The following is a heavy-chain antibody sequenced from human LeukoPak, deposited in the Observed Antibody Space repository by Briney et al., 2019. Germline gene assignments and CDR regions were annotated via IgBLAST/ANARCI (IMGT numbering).Heavy chain of an antibody. CDR1: GFTFSSYG. V-gene: IGHV3-30*03. Sequence: PGRSLRLSCAASGFTFSSYGMHWVRQAPGKGLEWVAVISYDGSNKYYADSVKGRFTISRDNSKNTLYLQMNSLRAEDTAVYYCAGSWAYFDSWGQGTLVTVSS. J-gene: IGHJ4*02. CDR2: ISYDGSNK. CDR3: AGSWAYFDS. D-gene: IGHD6-13*01.